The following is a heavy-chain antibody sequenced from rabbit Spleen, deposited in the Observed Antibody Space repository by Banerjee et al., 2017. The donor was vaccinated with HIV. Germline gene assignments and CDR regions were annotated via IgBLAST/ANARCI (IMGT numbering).Heavy chain of an antibody. CDR1: GIDLMSIA. CDR3: ARNANGGWDL. V-gene: IGHV1S47*01. CDR2: IYPVFGIT. J-gene: IGHJ4*01. D-gene: IGHD4-1*01. Sequence: QEQLEESGGGLVKPEGSLTLTCKASGIDLMSIAMSWVRQAPGKGLEWIGDIYPVFGITNYANWVKGRFTISSDNAQNTVDLQMNSLTPADTATYFCARNANGGWDLWGPGTLVTVS.